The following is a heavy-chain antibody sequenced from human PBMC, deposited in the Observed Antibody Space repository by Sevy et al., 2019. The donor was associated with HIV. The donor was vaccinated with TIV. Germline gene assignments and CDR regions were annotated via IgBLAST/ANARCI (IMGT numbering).Heavy chain of an antibody. CDR1: GFTFSNYA. D-gene: IGHD2-2*01. V-gene: IGHV3-21*01. J-gene: IGHJ4*02. CDR2: ISASSNYI. CDR3: ARGAGVDCRGSSCYLDFDF. Sequence: GGSLRLSCAASGFTFSNYAMNWVRQAPGRGLEWVSFISASSNYIYYADSLKGRFTNSRGNAKNSLYLQMNSLRAEDTAVYYCARGAGVDCRGSSCYLDFDFWGQRTLVTVSS.